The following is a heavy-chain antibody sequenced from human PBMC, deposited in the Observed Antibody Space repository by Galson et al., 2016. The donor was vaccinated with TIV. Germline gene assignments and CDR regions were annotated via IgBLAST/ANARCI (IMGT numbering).Heavy chain of an antibody. Sequence: SLRLSCAASGITVSDNFLTWVRQAPGKGLEWVSGISGSGTHTYFADSVEGRFTISRDNSKYIVFLQMNSLRADDTAEYYCAKVISSGSYSHGDAFDIWGQGTMVTVSS. CDR3: AKVISSGSYSHGDAFDI. J-gene: IGHJ3*02. V-gene: IGHV3-23*01. D-gene: IGHD3-10*01. CDR2: ISGSGTHT. CDR1: GITVSDNF.